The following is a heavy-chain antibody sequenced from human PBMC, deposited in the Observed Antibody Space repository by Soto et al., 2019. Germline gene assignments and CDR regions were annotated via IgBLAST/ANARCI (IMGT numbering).Heavy chain of an antibody. V-gene: IGHV3-53*01. CDR3: ESAPGSSGYSDYFDY. CDR1: GFTVSSSY. J-gene: IGHJ4*02. D-gene: IGHD3-22*01. CDR2: IYSGGST. Sequence: EVQLVESGGSLIQPGGSLRLSCAASGFTVSSSYMSWVRQAPGQGLEWVLVIYSGGSTYYADSVKGRFTISRDNSKNTLYLQMNSLRAEDTAVYYCESAPGSSGYSDYFDYWGQGTLVTVSS.